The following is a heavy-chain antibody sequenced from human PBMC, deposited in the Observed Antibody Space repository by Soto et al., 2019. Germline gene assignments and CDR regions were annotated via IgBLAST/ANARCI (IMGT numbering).Heavy chain of an antibody. D-gene: IGHD1-26*01. Sequence: GGSLRLSCAASGFTFSSSAISWVRQAPGKGLEWVSAVSANGQGIYYADSVRGRFTIPRNNPKNTLFLHMNSLSAEDRPVYFCAKDRHYPRDYFHYWGGETRVPVPS. V-gene: IGHV3-23*01. CDR2: VSANGQGI. J-gene: IGHJ4*02. CDR3: AKDRHYPRDYFHY. CDR1: GFTFSSSA.